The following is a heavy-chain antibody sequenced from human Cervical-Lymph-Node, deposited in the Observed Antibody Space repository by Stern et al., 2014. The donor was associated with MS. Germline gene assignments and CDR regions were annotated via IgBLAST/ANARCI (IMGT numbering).Heavy chain of an antibody. J-gene: IGHJ3*02. V-gene: IGHV4-39*01. D-gene: IGHD6-13*01. CDR1: GGSISSSSYY. Sequence: QVQLQESGPGLVKPSETLSLTCTVSGGSISSSSYYWGWIRQPPGKGLEWIGSIYYSGSTYYNPSLKSRVTISVDTSKNQFSLKLSSGTAADTAVYYCASTGYSSNLGHPDAFDIWGQGTMVTVSS. CDR3: ASTGYSSNLGHPDAFDI. CDR2: IYYSGST.